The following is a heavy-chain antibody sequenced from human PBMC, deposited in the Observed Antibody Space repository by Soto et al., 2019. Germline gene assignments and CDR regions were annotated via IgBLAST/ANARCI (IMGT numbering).Heavy chain of an antibody. D-gene: IGHD7-27*01. CDR3: ASVIGGESEYYFDY. CDR1: GVSISTGGYY. CDR2: IYYSGRT. J-gene: IGHJ4*02. Sequence: PSETLSLTCTVSGVSISTGGYYWSWIRQHPGKGLEWIGNIYYSGRTYYNPSLKSRENLSVYTSKNHFSLNLRSLTAADSAMYYCASVIGGESEYYFDYWGQGALVTVSS. V-gene: IGHV4-31*03.